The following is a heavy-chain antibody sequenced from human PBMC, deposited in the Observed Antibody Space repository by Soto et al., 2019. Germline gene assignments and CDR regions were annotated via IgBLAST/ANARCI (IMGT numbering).Heavy chain of an antibody. D-gene: IGHD5-12*01. V-gene: IGHV4-39*01. CDR2: IYYSGST. CDR3: ARLGLVATINDDY. J-gene: IGHJ4*02. CDR1: GGSISSSSYY. Sequence: QLQLQESGPGLVKPSETLSLTCTVSGGSISSSSYYWGWIRQPPGKGLEWIGSIYYSGSTYYNPSLKSRATISVDTSKNQFSLKLSSVTAADTAVYYCARLGLVATINDDYWGQGTLVTVSS.